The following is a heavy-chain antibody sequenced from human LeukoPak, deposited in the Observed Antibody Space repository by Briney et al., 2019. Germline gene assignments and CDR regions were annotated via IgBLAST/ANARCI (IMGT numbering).Heavy chain of an antibody. D-gene: IGHD3-22*01. CDR2: ISWDGGST. J-gene: IGHJ4*02. V-gene: IGHV3-43*01. CDR3: AKDIDSSGTRAYYFDY. CDR1: GFTFDDYT. Sequence: PGGSLRPSCAASGFTFDDYTMHWVRQAPGKGLEWVSLISWDGGSTYYADSVKGRFTISRDNSKNSLYLQMNSLRTEDTALYYCAKDIDSSGTRAYYFDYWGQGTLVTVSS.